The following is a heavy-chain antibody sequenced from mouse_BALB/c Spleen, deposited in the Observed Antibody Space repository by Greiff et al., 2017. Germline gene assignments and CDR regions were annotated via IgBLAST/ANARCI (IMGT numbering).Heavy chain of an antibody. J-gene: IGHJ4*01. CDR1: GYTFTSYW. Sequence: VQLQQPGAELVRPGASVKLSCKASGYTFTSYWINWVKQRPGQGLEWIGNIYPSDSSTNYNQKFKDKATLTVDKSSSTTYMQLSSPTSEDSAVYYCTRCYGNGAMDDWGQGTSVTVSS. CDR2: IYPSDSST. D-gene: IGHD2-1*01. V-gene: IGHV1-69*02. CDR3: TRCYGNGAMDD.